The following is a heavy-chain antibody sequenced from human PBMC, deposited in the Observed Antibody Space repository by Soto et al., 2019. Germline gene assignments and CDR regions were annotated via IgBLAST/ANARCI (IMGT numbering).Heavy chain of an antibody. CDR3: VKDQAGDDDFRSRHDY. D-gene: IGHD3-3*01. J-gene: IGHJ4*02. CDR1: GFTFSSHG. CDR2: VSNDGINT. V-gene: IGHV3-30*18. Sequence: GGSLRISCAASGFTFSSHGMHWVRQAPGKGLEWVAVVSNDGINTYYADSVKGRFTISRDNSKNTLYLQMNSLRAEDTAVYYCVKDQAGDDDFRSRHDYWGQGTLVTVSS.